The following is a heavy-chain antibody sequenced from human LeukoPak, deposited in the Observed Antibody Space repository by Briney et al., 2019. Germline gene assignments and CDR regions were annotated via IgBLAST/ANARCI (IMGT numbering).Heavy chain of an antibody. J-gene: IGHJ4*02. CDR2: INPNSGGT. Sequence: GASVKVSCKASGYTFTGYYMHWVRQAPGQGLEWMGWINPNSGGTNYAQKSQGRVTMTRDTSISTAYMELSRLRSDDTAVYYCASSYYYGSGSYYPPAFDYWGQGTLVTVSS. CDR1: GYTFTGYY. D-gene: IGHD3-10*01. V-gene: IGHV1-2*02. CDR3: ASSYYYGSGSYYPPAFDY.